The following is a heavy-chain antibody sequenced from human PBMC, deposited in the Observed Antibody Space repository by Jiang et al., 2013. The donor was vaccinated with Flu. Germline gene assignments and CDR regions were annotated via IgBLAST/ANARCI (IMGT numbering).Heavy chain of an antibody. CDR2: IRFDGSQK. CDR1: GFTFNYYA. Sequence: SLRLSCAASGFTFNYYAMHWVRQAPGKGLEWVTLIRFDGSQKYYSDSVQGRFSVSRDNSKNTVFLHMNSLRPADTAIYYCATLRGSSYDTYLADYWGQGTLVTVSS. J-gene: IGHJ4*02. D-gene: IGHD2-2*01. CDR3: ATLRGSSYDTYLADY. V-gene: IGHV3-30*02.